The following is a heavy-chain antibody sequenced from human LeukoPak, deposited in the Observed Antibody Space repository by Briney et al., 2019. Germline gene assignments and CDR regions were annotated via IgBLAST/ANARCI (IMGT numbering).Heavy chain of an antibody. D-gene: IGHD1-1*01. CDR2: IYYSGST. CDR1: GGSISSTNYY. J-gene: IGHJ4*02. V-gene: IGHV4-39*07. CDR3: ARRYNWNDRWD. Sequence: SETLSLTCTVSGGSISSTNYYWGWIRQPPGKGLEWIGSIYYSGSTYYNPSLKSRLTISLDTSKNQFSMSLSSVTAADPAFYYCARRYNWNDRWDWGQGTLVTVSP.